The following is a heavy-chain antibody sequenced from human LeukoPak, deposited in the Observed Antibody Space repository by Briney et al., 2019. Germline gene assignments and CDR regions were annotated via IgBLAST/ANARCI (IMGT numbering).Heavy chain of an antibody. D-gene: IGHD3-3*01. CDR1: GFTFSSYS. V-gene: IGHV3-48*01. J-gene: IGHJ4*02. Sequence: GGSLRLSCAASGFTFSSYSMNWVRQAPGKGLEWVSYISSSSSTIYYADSVKGRFTISRDNSKNTLYLQMNSLRGDDTAVYYCAKDNAGGITVFGVVLSYFDYWGQGTPVTVSS. CDR3: AKDNAGGITVFGVVLSYFDY. CDR2: ISSSSSTI.